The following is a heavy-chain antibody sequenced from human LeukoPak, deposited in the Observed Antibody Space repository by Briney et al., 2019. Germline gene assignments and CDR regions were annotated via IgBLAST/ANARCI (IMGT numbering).Heavy chain of an antibody. D-gene: IGHD4-23*01. CDR2: IYYSGST. Sequence: SETLSLTCTVSGGSISSYYWSWIRQPPGKGLEWIGYIYYSGSTNYNPSLKSRVTISVDTSKNQFSLKLSSVTAADTAVYYCARTHGGKEDYWGQGTLVTVSS. CDR3: ARTHGGKEDY. V-gene: IGHV4-59*08. J-gene: IGHJ4*02. CDR1: GGSISSYY.